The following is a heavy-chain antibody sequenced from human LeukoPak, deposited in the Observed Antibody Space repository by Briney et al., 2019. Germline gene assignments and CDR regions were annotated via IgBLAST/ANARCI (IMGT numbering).Heavy chain of an antibody. V-gene: IGHV4-59*01. D-gene: IGHD4-17*01. CDR3: ARAEYGDRNFDY. CDR2: IYYSGST. J-gene: IGHJ4*02. CDR1: GGSISSYY. Sequence: SETLSLTCTVSGGSISSYYWSWIRQPPGKGLEWIGYIYYSGSTNYNPSLKSRVTISVDTSKNQFSLKLSSVTAADTAVYYCARAEYGDRNFDYWGQGTLVTVSS.